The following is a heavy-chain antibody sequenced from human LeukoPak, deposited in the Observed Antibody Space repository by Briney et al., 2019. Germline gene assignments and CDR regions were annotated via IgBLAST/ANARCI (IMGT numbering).Heavy chain of an antibody. CDR2: IYSGGST. Sequence: PGGSLRLSCAASGFTVSSNYMSWVRQAPGKGLEWVSVIYSGGSTYYADSVKGRFTISRDNAKNSLYLQMNSLRDEDTALYYCARDYGYSSSFDYWGQGTLVTVSS. CDR1: GFTVSSNY. V-gene: IGHV3-53*01. CDR3: ARDYGYSSSFDY. J-gene: IGHJ4*02. D-gene: IGHD6-13*01.